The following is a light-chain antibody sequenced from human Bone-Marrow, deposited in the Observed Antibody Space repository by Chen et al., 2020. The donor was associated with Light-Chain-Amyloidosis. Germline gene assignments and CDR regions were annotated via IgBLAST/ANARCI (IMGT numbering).Light chain of an antibody. CDR3: CSYAGRSTYEV. CDR1: SSDVGRYNL. Sequence: QSALTQPASVSGSPGQSITISCTGTSSDVGRYNLVSWYQQHPGKAPKLMIYEVSRRPSGVSKLFAGSKSGNAASLTNSWLRAEEEAEYYCCSYAGRSTYEVFGGGTKLTVL. J-gene: IGLJ3*02. V-gene: IGLV2-23*02. CDR2: EVS.